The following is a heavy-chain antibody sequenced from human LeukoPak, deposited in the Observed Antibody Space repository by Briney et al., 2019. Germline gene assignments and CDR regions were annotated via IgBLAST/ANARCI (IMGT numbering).Heavy chain of an antibody. CDR3: ARDRGEPHDAFDI. Sequence: GTSLRLSCAASEFTFSHYAMHWVRQAPGKGLEWVAVISYDGSNKYYADSVKGRFTISRDNSKNTLYLQMNSLRAEDTAVYYCARDRGEPHDAFDIWGQGTMVTVSS. V-gene: IGHV3-30-3*01. CDR2: ISYDGSNK. CDR1: EFTFSHYA. J-gene: IGHJ3*02.